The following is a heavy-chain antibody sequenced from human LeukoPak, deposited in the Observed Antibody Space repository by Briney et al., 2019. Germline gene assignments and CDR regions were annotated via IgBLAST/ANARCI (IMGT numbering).Heavy chain of an antibody. D-gene: IGHD4-17*01. V-gene: IGHV4-31*03. CDR3: ARCSKGTVTTAGTSFDY. CDR2: IYYGGST. Sequence: PSQTLSLTCTVSGGSISSGGYYWSWIRQHPGKGLEWIGYIYYGGSTYYNPSLKSRVTISVDTSKNQFSLKLSSVTAADTAVYYCARCSKGTVTTAGTSFDYWGQGTLVTVSS. CDR1: GGSISSGGYY. J-gene: IGHJ4*02.